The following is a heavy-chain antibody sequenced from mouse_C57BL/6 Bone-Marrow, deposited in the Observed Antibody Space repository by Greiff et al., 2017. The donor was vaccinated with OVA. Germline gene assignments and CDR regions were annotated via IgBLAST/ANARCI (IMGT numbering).Heavy chain of an antibody. CDR1: EYEFPSPD. Sequence: EVMLVESGGGLVQPGESLTLSCESNEYEFPSPDMSWVRKTPEQRLELVAAINSDGGSTYYPDTMERRFIISRDNTKKTLYLQMSSLRSEDTALYYCARHEVRGWFAYWGQGTLVTVSA. V-gene: IGHV5-2*01. D-gene: IGHD2-2*01. CDR2: INSDGGST. CDR3: ARHEVRGWFAY. J-gene: IGHJ3*01.